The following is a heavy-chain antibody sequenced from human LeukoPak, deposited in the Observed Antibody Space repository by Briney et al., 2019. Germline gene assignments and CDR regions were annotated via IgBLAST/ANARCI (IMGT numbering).Heavy chain of an antibody. V-gene: IGHV1-18*01. CDR1: GYTFTSYV. J-gene: IGHJ6*02. Sequence: ASVKVSCKASGYTFTSYVISWVRQAPGQGLEWMGWISAYNGNTNYAQKLQGRVTMTTDTSTSTAYMELRSLRSDDTAVYYCARTADPEYYDFWSGYNYYYYYGMDVWGQGTTVTVSS. D-gene: IGHD3-3*01. CDR2: ISAYNGNT. CDR3: ARTADPEYYDFWSGYNYYYYYGMDV.